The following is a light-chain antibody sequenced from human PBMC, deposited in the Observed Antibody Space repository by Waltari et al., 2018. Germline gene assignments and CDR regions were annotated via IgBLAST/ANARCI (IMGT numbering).Light chain of an antibody. V-gene: IGLV8-61*01. CDR1: SGSVSSDHY. J-gene: IGLJ3*02. CDR2: NTT. Sequence: QTVVTQEPSFSVSPGGTITLTCGLSSGSVSSDHYPSWYQQTPGQAPRTLIYNTTPLASGVPARFSGSILGEKAALTITGAQADDECAYYCALYMGGGIWVFGGGTYLTVL. CDR3: ALYMGGGIWV.